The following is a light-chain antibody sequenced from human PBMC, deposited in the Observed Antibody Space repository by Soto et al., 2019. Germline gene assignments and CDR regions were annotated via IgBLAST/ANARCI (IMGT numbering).Light chain of an antibody. J-gene: IGKJ4*01. Sequence: PSFLSASLGDRVTITCRASQGISSYLAWYQQKPGKAPKLLIYAASTLQSGVPSRFSGSGSGTEFTLTISSLQPEDFATYYCQQLNSYPLTFGGGTKVDIK. CDR1: QGISSY. CDR2: AAS. V-gene: IGKV1-9*01. CDR3: QQLNSYPLT.